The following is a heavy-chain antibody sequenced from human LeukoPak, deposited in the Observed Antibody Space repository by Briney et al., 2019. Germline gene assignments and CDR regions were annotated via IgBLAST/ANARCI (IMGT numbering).Heavy chain of an antibody. CDR3: TLILTGYYSLDY. CDR2: IYYSGST. Sequence: PSETLSLTCTVSGYSISNNYYWGWIRQPPGKGLEWIGSIYYSGSTYYNPSLKSRVTISVDTSKNQFSLKLSSVTAADTAVYYCTLILTGYYSLDYWGQGTLVTVSS. J-gene: IGHJ4*02. CDR1: GYSISNNYY. D-gene: IGHD3-9*01. V-gene: IGHV4-38-2*02.